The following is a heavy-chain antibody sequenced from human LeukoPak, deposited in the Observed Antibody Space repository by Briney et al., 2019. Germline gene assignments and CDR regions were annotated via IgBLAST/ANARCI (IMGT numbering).Heavy chain of an antibody. V-gene: IGHV4-59*01. Sequence: SSETLSLTCTVSGGSISSYYWSWIRQPPGKGLEWIGYIYYSGSTNYNPSLKSRVTISVDTSKNQFSLKLSSVTAADTAVYYCAREVYGSGSYFDYWGQGTLVTVSS. CDR2: IYYSGST. D-gene: IGHD3-10*01. CDR3: AREVYGSGSYFDY. J-gene: IGHJ4*02. CDR1: GGSISSYY.